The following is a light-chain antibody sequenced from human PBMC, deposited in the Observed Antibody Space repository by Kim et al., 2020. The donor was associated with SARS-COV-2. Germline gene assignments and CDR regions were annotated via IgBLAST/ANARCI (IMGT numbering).Light chain of an antibody. Sequence: GQRVTISCAGSISDNRSSVVNRYQHLPGTAPKLRMYSNDYRPSGVPDRFSASKSGTSASLAISGLQSEDEADYYCAAWDDSLKGSVLGGGTQLTVL. V-gene: IGLV1-44*01. CDR3: AAWDDSLKGSV. J-gene: IGLJ3*02. CDR2: SND. CDR1: ISDNRSSV.